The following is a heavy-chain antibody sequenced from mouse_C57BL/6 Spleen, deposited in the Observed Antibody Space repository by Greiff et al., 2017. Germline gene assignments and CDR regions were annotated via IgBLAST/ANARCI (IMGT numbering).Heavy chain of an antibody. CDR3: ARNYDYDGGPAWFAY. CDR1: GYTFTSYW. D-gene: IGHD2-4*01. CDR2: IHPNSGST. Sequence: QVQLQQPGAELVKPGASVKLSCKASGYTFTSYWMHWVKQRPGQGLEWIGMIHPNSGSTNYNEKFKSKATLTVDKSSSTAYMQLSSLTSEDSAVYYCARNYDYDGGPAWFAYWGQGTLVTVSA. J-gene: IGHJ3*01. V-gene: IGHV1-64*01.